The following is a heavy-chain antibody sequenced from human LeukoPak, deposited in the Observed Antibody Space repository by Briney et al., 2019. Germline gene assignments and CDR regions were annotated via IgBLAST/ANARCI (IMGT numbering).Heavy chain of an antibody. D-gene: IGHD3-9*01. CDR1: GFTFSNFY. V-gene: IGHV3-11*03. J-gene: IGHJ3*01. CDR3: AKLLTGQYDGFDV. Sequence: GGSLRLSCSASGFTFSNFYMGWIRQPPGKGLESLSFISSASSFSTLADAVKGRFTVSRDNAKNTLFLRMNSLRVEDTAVYYCAKLLTGQYDGFDVWGRGTMVTVS. CDR2: ISSASSFS.